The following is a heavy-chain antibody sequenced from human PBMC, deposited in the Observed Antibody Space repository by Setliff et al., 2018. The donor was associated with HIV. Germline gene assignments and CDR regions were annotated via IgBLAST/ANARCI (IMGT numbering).Heavy chain of an antibody. D-gene: IGHD2-21*01. V-gene: IGHV1-3*01. CDR2: INAGNGNT. CDR1: GYTFTSYA. CDR3: ASPGEVNTLTLWSLYGMDV. Sequence: ASVKVSCKASGYTFTSYAMHWVRQAPGQRLEWMGWINAGNGNTKYSQKFQGRVTITRDTSASTAYMELSSLRSEDTAVYYCASPGEVNTLTLWSLYGMDVWGQGTTVTVSS. J-gene: IGHJ6*02.